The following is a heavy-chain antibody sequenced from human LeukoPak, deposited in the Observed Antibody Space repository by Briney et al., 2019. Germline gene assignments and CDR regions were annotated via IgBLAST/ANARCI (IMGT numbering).Heavy chain of an antibody. J-gene: IGHJ4*02. CDR3: ARESHGSANYYGSGSYYNFAY. D-gene: IGHD3-10*01. Sequence: GASVKVSCKASGYTFTSYYMHWVRQAPGQGLEWMGIINPSGGSTSYAQKFQGRVTMTRDTSTSTVYMELSSLRSEDTAVYYCARESHGSANYYGSGSYYNFAYRGQGTLVTVSS. CDR2: INPSGGST. CDR1: GYTFTSYY. V-gene: IGHV1-46*01.